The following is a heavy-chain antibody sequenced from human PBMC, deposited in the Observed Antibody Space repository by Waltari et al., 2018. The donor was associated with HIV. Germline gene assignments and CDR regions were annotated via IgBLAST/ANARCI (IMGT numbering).Heavy chain of an antibody. CDR2: IRSKTDGGAT. CDR1: GIPSKNAW. J-gene: IGHJ4*02. D-gene: IGHD1-26*01. V-gene: IGHV3-15*02. CDR3: TTFEMGTTRNF. Sequence: VQLVESGGALVTPGASLNISCAVSGIPSKNAWLSWVRQAPGKGLQWLGHIRSKTDGGATDYAAPLSGRFAISTDDFNNTMFLEMKTLKVDDTAVYYCTTFEMGTTRNFWGQGTLVTVSS.